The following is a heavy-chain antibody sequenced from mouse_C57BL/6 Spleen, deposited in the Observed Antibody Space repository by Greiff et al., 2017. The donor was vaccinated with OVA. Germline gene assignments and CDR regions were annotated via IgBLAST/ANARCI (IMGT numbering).Heavy chain of an antibody. CDR1: GYTFTSYW. J-gene: IGHJ2*01. CDR2: IDPSASYT. Sequence: VQLQQPGAELVKPGASVKLSCKASGYTFTSYWMQWVKQRPGQGLEWIGEIDPSASYTNYNQKFKGKATLTVDTSSSTADMQLSSLTSEDSAVYYCARLNDYFDYWGQGTTLTVSS. CDR3: ARLNDYFDY. V-gene: IGHV1-50*01. D-gene: IGHD2-3*01.